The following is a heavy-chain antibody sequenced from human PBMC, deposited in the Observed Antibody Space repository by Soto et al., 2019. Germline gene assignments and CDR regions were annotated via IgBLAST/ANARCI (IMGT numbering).Heavy chain of an antibody. J-gene: IGHJ4*02. CDR1: GCTFSSYA. Sequence: AASVKVSCKASGCTFSSYAISWVRQAPGQGLEWMGGIIPIFGTANYAQKFQGRVTITADESTSTAYMELSSLRSEDTAVYYCARAGQWLATYYFDYWGQGTLVTVSS. CDR3: ARAGQWLATYYFDY. V-gene: IGHV1-69*13. CDR2: IIPIFGTA. D-gene: IGHD6-19*01.